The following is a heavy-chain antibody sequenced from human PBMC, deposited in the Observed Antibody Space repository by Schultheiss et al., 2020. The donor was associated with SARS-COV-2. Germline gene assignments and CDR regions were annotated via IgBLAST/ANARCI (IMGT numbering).Heavy chain of an antibody. J-gene: IGHJ6*03. D-gene: IGHD2-8*01. V-gene: IGHV4-4*02. CDR2: IYYSGST. CDR3: ARDRMVYASRANYYYYYMDV. CDR1: GGSISSSNW. Sequence: SETLSLTCAVSGGSISSSNWWSWVRQPPGKGLEWIGYIYYSGSTYYNPSLKSRVTISVDTSKNQFSLKLSSVTAADTAVYYCARDRMVYASRANYYYYYMDVWGKGTTVTVSS.